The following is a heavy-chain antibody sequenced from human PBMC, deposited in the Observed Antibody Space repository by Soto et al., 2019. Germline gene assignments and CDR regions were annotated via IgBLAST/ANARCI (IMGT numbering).Heavy chain of an antibody. CDR3: ARDPIYGDFGMEV. CDR2: IYHSGST. Sequence: SETLSLTCAVSGYSISSGYYWGWIRQPPGKGLEWIGSIYHSGSTYYNPSLKSRVTISVDTSKNQFSLKLSSVTAADTAVYYCARDPIYGDFGMEVWGQGTTVTVSS. CDR1: GYSISSGYY. J-gene: IGHJ6*02. D-gene: IGHD4-17*01. V-gene: IGHV4-38-2*02.